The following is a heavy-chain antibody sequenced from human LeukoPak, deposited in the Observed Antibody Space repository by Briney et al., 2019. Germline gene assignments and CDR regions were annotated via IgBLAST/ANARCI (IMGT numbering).Heavy chain of an antibody. J-gene: IGHJ4*02. Sequence: GGSLRLSCAASGFTFSSYAMSWVRQAPGKGLEWVSAISGSGGSTYYADYVKGRFTISRDNSKNTLYLQMNSLRAEDTAVYYCARDYYDSSGYYYFDYWGQGTLVTVSS. CDR3: ARDYYDSSGYYYFDY. CDR2: ISGSGGST. CDR1: GFTFSSYA. V-gene: IGHV3-23*01. D-gene: IGHD3-22*01.